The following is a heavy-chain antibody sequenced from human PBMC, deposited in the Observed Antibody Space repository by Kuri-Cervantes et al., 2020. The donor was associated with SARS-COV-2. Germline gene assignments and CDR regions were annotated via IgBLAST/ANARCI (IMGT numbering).Heavy chain of an antibody. D-gene: IGHD3-3*01. CDR2: MNPNSGNT. J-gene: IGHJ4*02. CDR1: GYTFTDYY. Sequence: ASVKVSCKASGYTFTDYYIHWVRQATGQGLEWMGWMNPNSGNTGYAQKFQGRVTMTRNTSISTAYMELSSLRSEDTAVYYCATPRGDFWSGYPHSFDYWGQGTLVTVSS. CDR3: ATPRGDFWSGYPHSFDY. V-gene: IGHV1-8*02.